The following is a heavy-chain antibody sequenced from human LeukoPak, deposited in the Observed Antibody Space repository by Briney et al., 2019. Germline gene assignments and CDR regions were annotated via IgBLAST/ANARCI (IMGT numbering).Heavy chain of an antibody. V-gene: IGHV1-18*01. CDR3: ARFFYGSGSYYILDAFDI. Sequence: ASVKVSCKASGYTFTSYGISWVRQAPGQGLEWMGWISAYNGNTNYAQKLQGRVTMTTDTSTSTAYMELRGLRSDDTAVYYCARFFYGSGSYYILDAFDIWGQGTMVTVSS. CDR1: GYTFTSYG. CDR2: ISAYNGNT. D-gene: IGHD3-10*01. J-gene: IGHJ3*02.